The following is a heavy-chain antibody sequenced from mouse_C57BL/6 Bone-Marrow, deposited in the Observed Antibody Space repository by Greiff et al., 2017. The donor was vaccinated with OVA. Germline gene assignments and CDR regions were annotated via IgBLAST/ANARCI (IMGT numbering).Heavy chain of an antibody. CDR1: GFTFGDYY. V-gene: IGHV5-16*01. CDR3: ARGDYCGTFDY. CDR2: INYDGSST. D-gene: IGHD1-1*01. J-gene: IGHJ2*01. Sequence: EVMLVESEGGLVQPGSSMKLSCTASGFTFGDYYMAWVRQVPEKGLEWVANINYDGSSTYYMDSLKSRFIISRDNAKNILYLQLSSLKSEDTATYYCARGDYCGTFDYWGTGTTLTVSS.